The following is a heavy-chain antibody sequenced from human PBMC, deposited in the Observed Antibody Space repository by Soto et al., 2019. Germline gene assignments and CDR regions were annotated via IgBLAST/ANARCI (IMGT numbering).Heavy chain of an antibody. CDR1: GYTFTRYG. D-gene: IGHD3-3*01. CDR3: ARDRNYDFWSGYLGPHDAFDI. Sequence: ASVKVSCKASGYTFTRYGISWVRQAPGQGLEWMGWISAYNGNTNYAQKLQGRVTMTTDTSTSTAYMELRSLRSDDTAVYYCARDRNYDFWSGYLGPHDAFDIWGQGTMVTVSS. J-gene: IGHJ3*02. CDR2: ISAYNGNT. V-gene: IGHV1-18*01.